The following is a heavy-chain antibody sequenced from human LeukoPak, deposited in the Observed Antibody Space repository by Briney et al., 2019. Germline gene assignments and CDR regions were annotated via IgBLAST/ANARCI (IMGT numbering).Heavy chain of an antibody. V-gene: IGHV3-11*06. CDR3: ARDRLLEDRDYHNYYYMDV. D-gene: IGHD1-1*01. Sequence: GGSLRLSCAASGFTFTDSYMTWVRQAPGKGLEWLSYISGSGDDTNYADSVRGRFTISRDNAKNSLYLQMNSLRAEDTAVYSCARDRLLEDRDYHNYYYMDVWGKGTTVTVSS. CDR1: GFTFTDSY. J-gene: IGHJ6*03. CDR2: ISGSGDDT.